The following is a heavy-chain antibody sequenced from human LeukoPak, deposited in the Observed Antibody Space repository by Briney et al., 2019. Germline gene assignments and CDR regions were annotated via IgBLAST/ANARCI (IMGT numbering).Heavy chain of an antibody. J-gene: IGHJ4*02. CDR2: MYNSGSGST. D-gene: IGHD3-10*01. Sequence: ASETLSLTCTVSGGSISGYYWTWIRQPPEKGLEWIGYMYNSGSGSTNYNPSLRSRVSISVDTSKNLFSLKLSSVTAADTAVYYCARTHFITMVRGASGGFDYWGQGTLVTVSS. CDR3: ARTHFITMVRGASGGFDY. V-gene: IGHV4-59*12. CDR1: GGSISGYY.